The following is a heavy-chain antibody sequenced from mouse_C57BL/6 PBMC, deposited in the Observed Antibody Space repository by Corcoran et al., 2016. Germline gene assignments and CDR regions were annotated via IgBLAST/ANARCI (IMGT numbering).Heavy chain of an antibody. CDR1: GYTFTDYY. D-gene: IGHD1-1*01. CDR3: ARWGGYGSPFAY. V-gene: IGHV1-26*01. Sequence: EVQLQQSGPELVKPGASVKISCKASGYTFTDYYMNWVKQSHGKSLEWIGDINPNNGGTSYNQKFKGKATLTVDKSSSTAYMELRSLTSEDSAVYYCARWGGYGSPFAYWGQGTLVTVSA. CDR2: INPNNGGT. J-gene: IGHJ3*01.